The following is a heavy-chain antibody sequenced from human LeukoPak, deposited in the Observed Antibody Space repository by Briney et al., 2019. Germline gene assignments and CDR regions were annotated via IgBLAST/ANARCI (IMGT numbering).Heavy chain of an antibody. D-gene: IGHD1-26*01. CDR1: GYSISSGYY. V-gene: IGHV4-38-2*02. CDR3: ARDYLGAGTVGATSGH. Sequence: SETLSLTCGVSGYSISSGYYWAWIRQPPGKGLEWIGTIYHSGNTYYNPSLKSRVTISVDTSKNQFALKLSSVTAADTAVYYCARDYLGAGTVGATSGHWGQGTLVTVSS. J-gene: IGHJ4*02. CDR2: IYHSGNT.